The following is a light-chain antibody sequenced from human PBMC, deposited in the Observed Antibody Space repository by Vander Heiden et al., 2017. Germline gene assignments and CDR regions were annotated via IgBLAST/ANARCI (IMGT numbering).Light chain of an antibody. CDR1: STDVANYNL. CDR3: CSYAGSTTYV. V-gene: IGLV2-23*02. CDR2: EVN. Sequence: QSALTQPAYVSGSPGQSITISCTGTSTDVANYNLVSWYQQHPGKAPKFMIYEVNKRPSGVSNRFSGSKSDNTASLTISGLQAEDEGDYYCCSYAGSTTYVFGTGTKVSVL. J-gene: IGLJ1*01.